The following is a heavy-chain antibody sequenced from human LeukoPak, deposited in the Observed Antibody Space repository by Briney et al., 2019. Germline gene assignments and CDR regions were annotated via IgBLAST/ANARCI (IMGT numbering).Heavy chain of an antibody. CDR3: ARVYYDFWSGFANWFDP. V-gene: IGHV4-61*01. CDR2: IYYSGST. CDR1: GGSVSSGSYY. D-gene: IGHD3-3*01. J-gene: IGHJ5*02. Sequence: SETLSLTCTVSGGSVSSGSYYWSWIRQPPGKGLEWIGYIYYSGSTNYNPSLKSRVTISVDTSKNQFSLKLSSVTAADTAVYYCARVYYDFWSGFANWFDPWGQGTLVTVSS.